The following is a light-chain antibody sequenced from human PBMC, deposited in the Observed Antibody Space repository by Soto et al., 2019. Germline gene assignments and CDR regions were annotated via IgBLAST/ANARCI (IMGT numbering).Light chain of an antibody. CDR3: QRYNDWPLT. CDR2: NAF. V-gene: IGKV3-15*01. Sequence: EIVLTQSPGTLSLSPGERATLSCRASQSVSSSYLAWYQQKPGQNPRLLIYNAFTRATGVPARFSGSGSGTDFTLTINSLQSEDFAVYYCQRYNDWPLTFGGGPKVDIK. J-gene: IGKJ4*01. CDR1: QSVSSSY.